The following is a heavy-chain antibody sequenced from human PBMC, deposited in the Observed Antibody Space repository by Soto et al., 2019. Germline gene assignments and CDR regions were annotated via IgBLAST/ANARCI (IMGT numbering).Heavy chain of an antibody. CDR3: ARRCSGAGCYSNYYYGMDV. V-gene: IGHV1-18*01. D-gene: IGHD2-15*01. CDR1: GYTFTNYG. CDR2: ISAYNGNT. J-gene: IGHJ6*02. Sequence: ASVKVSCKASGYTFTNYGITWVRQAPGQGLEWMGWISAYNGNTNYAQKLQGRVTMTTDTSTGTAYMELRSLRSDDTAVYYCARRCSGAGCYSNYYYGMDVWGQGTTVTV.